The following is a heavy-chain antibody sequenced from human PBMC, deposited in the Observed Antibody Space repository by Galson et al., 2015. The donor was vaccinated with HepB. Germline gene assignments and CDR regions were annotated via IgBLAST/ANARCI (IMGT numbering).Heavy chain of an antibody. Sequence: SLRLSCAASGFTFSSYWMSWVRQAPGKGLEWVANIKQDESEKYYVDSVKGRFTISRDNAKNSLYLQMNSLRAEDTAVYYCARAFVVGATPYYFDYWGQGTLVTVSS. CDR3: ARAFVVGATPYYFDY. CDR1: GFTFSSYW. J-gene: IGHJ4*02. V-gene: IGHV3-7*01. D-gene: IGHD1-26*01. CDR2: IKQDESEK.